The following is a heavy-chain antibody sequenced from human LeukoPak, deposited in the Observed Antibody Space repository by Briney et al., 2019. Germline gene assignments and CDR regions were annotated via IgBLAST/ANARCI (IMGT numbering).Heavy chain of an antibody. V-gene: IGHV1-69*13. CDR3: ARALGRGVIITPNWDYYGMDV. CDR1: GYTFTTYS. Sequence: SVRVSCKASGYTFTTYSMHWVRQAPGQGLEWMGGIIPIFGTANYAQKFQGRVTITADESTSTAYMELSSLRSEDTAVYYCARALGRGVIITPNWDYYGMDVWGQGTTVTVSS. J-gene: IGHJ6*02. D-gene: IGHD3-10*01. CDR2: IIPIFGTA.